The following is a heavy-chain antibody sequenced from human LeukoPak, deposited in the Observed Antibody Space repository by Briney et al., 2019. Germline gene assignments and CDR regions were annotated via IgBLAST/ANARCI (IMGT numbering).Heavy chain of an antibody. CDR1: GITLGDYS. Sequence: GGSLRLSCVASGITLGDYSMAWVRQAPGKGLEWVSTIGGTIRDIHYADSVKGRFTISRDNSKNMLYLQMSSLRVVDTAVYYCATDPQHDGDFWGQGTLVTVSS. CDR2: IGGTIRDI. D-gene: IGHD1-1*01. J-gene: IGHJ4*02. V-gene: IGHV3-23*01. CDR3: ATDPQHDGDF.